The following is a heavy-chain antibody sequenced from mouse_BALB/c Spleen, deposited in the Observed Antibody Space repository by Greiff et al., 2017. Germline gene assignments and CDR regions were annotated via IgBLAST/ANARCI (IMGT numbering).Heavy chain of an antibody. D-gene: IGHD4-1*01. CDR1: GFTFSDYG. V-gene: IGHV5-15*02. CDR3: ARGWEFAY. J-gene: IGHJ3*01. CDR2: ISNLAYSI. Sequence: VQLVESGGGLVQPGGSRKLSCAASGFTFSDYGMAWVRQAPGKGPEWVAFISNLAYSIYYADTVTGRFTISRENAKNTLYLEMSSLRSEDTAMYYCARGWEFAYWGQGTLVTVSA.